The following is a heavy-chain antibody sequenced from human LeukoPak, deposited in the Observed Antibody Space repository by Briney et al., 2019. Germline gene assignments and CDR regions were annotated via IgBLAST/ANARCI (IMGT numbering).Heavy chain of an antibody. V-gene: IGHV4-59*01. CDR1: GGSISSYY. CDR2: IYYSGST. J-gene: IGHJ6*03. Sequence: KASETLSLTCTVSGGSISSYYWSWIRQPPGKGLEWIGYIYYSGSTNYNPSLKSRVTISVDTSKNQFSLKLSSVTAADTAVYYCARVDYGSGSSLNYYYYMDVWGKGTTVTVSS. CDR3: ARVDYGSGSSLNYYYYMDV. D-gene: IGHD3-10*01.